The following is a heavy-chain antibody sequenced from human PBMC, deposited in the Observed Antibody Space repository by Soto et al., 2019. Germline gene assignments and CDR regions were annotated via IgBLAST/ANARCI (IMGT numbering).Heavy chain of an antibody. J-gene: IGHJ4*02. CDR2: INHSGST. CDR3: AREGIAAPY. CDR1: GGSFSGYY. D-gene: IGHD6-13*01. Sequence: PSETLSLTCAVYGGSFSGYYCSWIRQPPGKGLEWIGEINHSGSTNYNPSLKSRVTISVDTSKNQFSLKLSSVTAADTAVYYCAREGIAAPYWGQRTLVTLSS. V-gene: IGHV4-34*01.